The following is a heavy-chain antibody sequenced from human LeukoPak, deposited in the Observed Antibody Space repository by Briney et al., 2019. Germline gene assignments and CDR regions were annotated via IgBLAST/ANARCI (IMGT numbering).Heavy chain of an antibody. J-gene: IGHJ4*02. CDR2: ISYDASNK. D-gene: IGHD4-23*01. V-gene: IGHV3-30*02. Sequence: GGSLRLSCEVSGFTFSRNGMHWVRQAPGKGLEWVAFISYDASNKYYADSVKGRFTISRDNSKSTLYLQMNSLRTEDTALYYCAKNVAYGGNSQPHYWGRGILVTVSS. CDR1: GFTFSRNG. CDR3: AKNVAYGGNSQPHY.